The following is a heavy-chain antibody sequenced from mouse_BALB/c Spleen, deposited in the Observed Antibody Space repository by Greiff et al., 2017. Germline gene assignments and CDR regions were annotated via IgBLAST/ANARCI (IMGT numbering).Heavy chain of an antibody. J-gene: IGHJ4*01. CDR2: ISSGGSYT. Sequence: EVQGVESGGGLVKPGGSLKLSCAASGFTFSSYTMSWVRQTPEKRLEWVATISSGGSYTYYPDSVKGRFTLSRDNAKNTLYLQMSSLKSEDTAMYYCTRAGRDWDYWGQGTSVTVSS. CDR1: GFTFSSYT. CDR3: TRAGRDWDY. V-gene: IGHV5-6-4*01. D-gene: IGHD2-4*01.